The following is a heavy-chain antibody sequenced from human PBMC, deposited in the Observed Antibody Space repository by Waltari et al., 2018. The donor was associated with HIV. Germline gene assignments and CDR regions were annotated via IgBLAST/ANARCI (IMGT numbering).Heavy chain of an antibody. V-gene: IGHV4-39*01. Sequence: QLQLQESGPGLVKSSETLSLTCTVSGGSLTSSSYYWGWSCQPPGKGLEWIGSMSYSGSTYNYASLRSRLTISVNTSKNQFSLKLTSVTAADTAMYYCARSFSGYSNYFDPWGQGTLVTVSS. CDR2: MSYSGST. CDR1: GGSLTSSSYY. J-gene: IGHJ5*02. D-gene: IGHD4-4*01. CDR3: ARSFSGYSNYFDP.